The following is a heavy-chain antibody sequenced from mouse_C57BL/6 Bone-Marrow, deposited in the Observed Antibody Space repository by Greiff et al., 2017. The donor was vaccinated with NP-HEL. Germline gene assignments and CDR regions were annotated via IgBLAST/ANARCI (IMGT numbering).Heavy chain of an antibody. CDR1: GYTFTDYN. CDR2: INPNNGGT. J-gene: IGHJ3*01. V-gene: IGHV1-18*01. Sequence: DVKLQESGPELVKPGASVKIPCKASGYTFTDYNMDWVKQSHGKSLEWIGDINPNNGGTIYNQKFKGKATLTVDKSSSTAYMELRSLTSEDTAVYYCARALFAYWGQGTLVTVSA. CDR3: ARALFAY.